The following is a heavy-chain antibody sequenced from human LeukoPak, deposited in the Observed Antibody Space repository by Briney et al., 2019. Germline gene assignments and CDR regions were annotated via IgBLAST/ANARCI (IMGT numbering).Heavy chain of an antibody. CDR2: ISYDGSNK. V-gene: IGHV3-30-3*01. CDR3: ATSGYSSGWSNTDY. Sequence: GRSLRLSCAASGFTFSSYAMHWVRQAPGKGLEWVAVISYDGSNKYYADSVKGRFTISRDNSKNTLYLQMNSLRAEDTAVYYCATSGYSSGWSNTDYWGQGTLVTVSS. J-gene: IGHJ4*02. D-gene: IGHD6-19*01. CDR1: GFTFSSYA.